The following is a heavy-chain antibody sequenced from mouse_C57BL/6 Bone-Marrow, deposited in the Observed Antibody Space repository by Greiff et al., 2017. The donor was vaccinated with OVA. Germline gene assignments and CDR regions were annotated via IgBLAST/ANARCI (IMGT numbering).Heavy chain of an antibody. CDR2: IYPRSGNT. CDR3: ARGPLRRGFAY. D-gene: IGHD2-12*01. Sequence: QVQLQQSGAELARPGASVKLSCKASGYTFTSYGISWVKQRTGQGLEWIGEIYPRSGNTYYNEKFKGKATLTADKSSSTAYMELRSLTSEDSAVDFCARGPLRRGFAYWGQGTLVTVSA. CDR1: GYTFTSYG. J-gene: IGHJ3*01. V-gene: IGHV1-81*01.